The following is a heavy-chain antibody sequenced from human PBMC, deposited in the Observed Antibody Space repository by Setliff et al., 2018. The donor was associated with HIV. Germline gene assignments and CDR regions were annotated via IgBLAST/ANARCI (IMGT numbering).Heavy chain of an antibody. CDR3: ARERNYYDSSGYFISDAFDI. V-gene: IGHV3-48*03. CDR2: ISSSSTTI. J-gene: IGHJ3*02. CDR1: GFTFSSYE. Sequence: PGGSLRLSCVASGFTFSSYEMNWVRQAPGKGLEWISYISSSSTTIYYADSVKGRFTISRDNGKNSLYLQMSSLRAEDTAVYYCARERNYYDSSGYFISDAFDIWGQGTMVT. D-gene: IGHD3-22*01.